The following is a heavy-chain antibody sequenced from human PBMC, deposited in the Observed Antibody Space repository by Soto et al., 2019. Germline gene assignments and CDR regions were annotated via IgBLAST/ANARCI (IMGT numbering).Heavy chain of an antibody. CDR1: GYTFTGYY. D-gene: IGHD4-17*01. CDR2: INPNSGGT. Sequence: QVQLVQSGAEVKKPGASVKVSCKASGYTFTGYYMHWVRQAPGQGLEWMGWINPNSGGTNYAQKCQGGVTMTRETSISTAYMELSRLRSDDTAVYYCARGYGDYVDYFDYWGQGTLVTVSS. V-gene: IGHV1-2*02. J-gene: IGHJ4*02. CDR3: ARGYGDYVDYFDY.